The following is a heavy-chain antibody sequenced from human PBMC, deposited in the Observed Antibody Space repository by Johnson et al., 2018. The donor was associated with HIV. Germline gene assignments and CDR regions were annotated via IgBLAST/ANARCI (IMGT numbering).Heavy chain of an antibody. CDR1: GFTFSSYA. V-gene: IGHV3-30-3*01. CDR3: ARDYSVTRLGGAFDI. J-gene: IGHJ3*02. D-gene: IGHD3-10*02. CDR2: ISYDESNK. Sequence: QVQLVESGGGLVQPGGSLRLSCAASGFTFSSYAMHWVRQAPGKGLEWVAVISYDESNKYYADSVKGRFTISRDNSKNTLFLHMNRLRAEETAVYYCARDYSVTRLGGAFDIWGQGTLVTVSS.